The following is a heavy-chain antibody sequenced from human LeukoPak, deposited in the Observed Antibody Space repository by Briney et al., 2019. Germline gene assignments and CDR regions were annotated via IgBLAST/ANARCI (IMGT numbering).Heavy chain of an antibody. V-gene: IGHV1-69*13. CDR2: IIPIFGTA. Sequence: SVTVSRKASGGTFSSYAISWVRQAPGQGLEWMGGIIPIFGTANYAQKFQGRVTITADESTSTAYMELSSLRSEDTAVYYCARGYDFHYGGDYWGHGTLVTVSS. J-gene: IGHJ4*01. CDR3: ARGYDFHYGGDY. D-gene: IGHD3-3*01. CDR1: GGTFSSYA.